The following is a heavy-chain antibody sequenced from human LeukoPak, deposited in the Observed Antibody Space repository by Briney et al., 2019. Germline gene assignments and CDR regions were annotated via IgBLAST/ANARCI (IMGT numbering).Heavy chain of an antibody. J-gene: IGHJ3*01. V-gene: IGHV5-51*01. CDR1: GYSFTTYW. CDR2: IYPDDFADSYI. D-gene: IGHD5-12*01. CDR3: ARHKAERGSSGYDWGAFDV. Sequence: GESLKISCKGSGYSFTTYWIGWVRQMPGKGLEWMGIIYPDDFADSYIRYSPSFQGQVTISADKSISTAYLQWSSLKASDTAMYYCARHKAERGSSGYDWGAFDVWGQGTMVTVSS.